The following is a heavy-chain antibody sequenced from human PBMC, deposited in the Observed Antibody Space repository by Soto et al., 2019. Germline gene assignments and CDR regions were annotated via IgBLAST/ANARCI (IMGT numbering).Heavy chain of an antibody. CDR3: ARVPGYSIGDL. Sequence: QVQLVQSGAEVKKPGASVKVSCKASGYTFTSYAMHWVRQAPGQRLEWMGWINAGNGNTKYSQKCQGRVTITRETSASTAYMELSSLRSEDTAVYSCARVPGYSIGDLWGRGTLVTVSS. D-gene: IGHD2-21*01. V-gene: IGHV1-3*01. CDR1: GYTFTSYA. J-gene: IGHJ2*01. CDR2: INAGNGNT.